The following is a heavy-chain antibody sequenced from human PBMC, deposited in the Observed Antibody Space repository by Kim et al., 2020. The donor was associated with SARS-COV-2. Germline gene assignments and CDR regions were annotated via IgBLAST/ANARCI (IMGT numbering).Heavy chain of an antibody. CDR2: ISSSSSYI. V-gene: IGHV3-21*01. Sequence: GGSLRLSCAASGFTFSSYSMNWVRQAPGKGLEWVSSISSSSSYIYYADSVKGRFTISRDNAKNSLYLQMNSLRAEDTAVYYCARDPRRGVVPAAMGVDYWGQGTLVTVSS. D-gene: IGHD2-2*01. CDR3: ARDPRRGVVPAAMGVDY. CDR1: GFTFSSYS. J-gene: IGHJ4*02.